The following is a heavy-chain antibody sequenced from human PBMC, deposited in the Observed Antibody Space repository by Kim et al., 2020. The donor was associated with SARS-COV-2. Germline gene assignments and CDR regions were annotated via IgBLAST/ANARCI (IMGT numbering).Heavy chain of an antibody. D-gene: IGHD3-10*01. CDR3: AKRTDGSGSYRYFDY. V-gene: IGHV3-23*01. CDR2: ISGSGVGT. CDR1: GFTFSTYA. Sequence: LSLTCAASGFTFSTYAMSWVRQAPGKGLEWVSTISGSGVGTYYADSVKGRFTISRDNSKNTLYLQMNSLRAEDTAVYYCAKRTDGSGSYRYFDYWGQ. J-gene: IGHJ4*02.